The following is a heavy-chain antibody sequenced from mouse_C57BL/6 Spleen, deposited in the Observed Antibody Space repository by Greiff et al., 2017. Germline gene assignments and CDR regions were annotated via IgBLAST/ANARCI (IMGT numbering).Heavy chain of an antibody. CDR1: EYTFTDYY. V-gene: IGHV1-19*01. Sequence: VQLQQSGPVLVKPGASVKMSCKASEYTFTDYYMNWVKQSHGKSLEWIGVINPYNGGTSYNQKFKGKATLTVDKSSSTAYMELNSLTSEDSAVYYCARSDYYGSSYHWYFDVWGTGTTVTVSS. CDR3: ARSDYYGSSYHWYFDV. CDR2: INPYNGGT. D-gene: IGHD1-1*01. J-gene: IGHJ1*03.